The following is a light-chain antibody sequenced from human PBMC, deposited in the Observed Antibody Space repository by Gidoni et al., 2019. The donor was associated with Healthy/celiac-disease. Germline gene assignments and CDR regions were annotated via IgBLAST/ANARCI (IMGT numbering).Light chain of an antibody. CDR2: EVS. CDR1: SSDVGGYNY. CDR3: SSYTSSSTVV. J-gene: IGLJ2*01. Sequence: QSALTQPAPVSGSPGQSTTISCTGTSSDVGGYNYVSWYQQHPGKAPKLMIYEVSNRPSGVSNLFSGSKSGNTASLTISGLQAEDEADYYCSSYTSSSTVVFGGGTKLTVL. V-gene: IGLV2-14*01.